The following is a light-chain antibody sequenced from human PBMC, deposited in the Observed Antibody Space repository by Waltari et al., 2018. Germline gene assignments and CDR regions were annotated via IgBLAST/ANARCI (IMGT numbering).Light chain of an antibody. J-gene: IGLJ2*01. CDR1: GSDVGGYNY. Sequence: QSALAQPASVSGSPGQSITISCTGTGSDVGGYNYVSWYQQHPDKAPRLIIDDVTNRPSGVSNRFSGSKSGNTASLTISGLQAADEADYYCSSYATSNILLFGGGTKLTVL. CDR3: SSYATSNILL. V-gene: IGLV2-14*03. CDR2: DVT.